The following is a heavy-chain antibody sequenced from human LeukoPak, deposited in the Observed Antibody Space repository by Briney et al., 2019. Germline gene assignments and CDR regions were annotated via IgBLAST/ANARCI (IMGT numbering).Heavy chain of an antibody. CDR2: ISYDGSNK. CDR1: GFXFSSYG. Sequence: PGGSLRLSCAASGFXFSSYGMHWVRQAPGKGLEWVAVISYDGSNKYYADSVKGRFTISRDNSKNTLYLQMNSLRAEDTAVYYCAKDRGSSSWYYFDYWGQGTLVTVSS. V-gene: IGHV3-30*18. CDR3: AKDRGSSSWYYFDY. J-gene: IGHJ4*02. D-gene: IGHD6-13*01.